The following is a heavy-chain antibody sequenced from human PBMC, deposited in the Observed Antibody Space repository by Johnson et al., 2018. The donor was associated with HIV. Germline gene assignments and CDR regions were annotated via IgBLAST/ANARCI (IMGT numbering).Heavy chain of an antibody. CDR1: GFTFSNAW. CDR2: IKSKTDGGTT. CDR3: AKDRVVQSVGDAFDI. D-gene: IGHD2-15*01. Sequence: EVQLVESGGGLVKPGGSLRLSCAASGFTFSNAWMSWVRQAPGTGLAWVGRIKSKTDGGTTDYAAPVKGRLAISSDESTNTLYLQMNSLRAEDTALYYCAKDRVVQSVGDAFDIWGQGTMVTVSS. J-gene: IGHJ3*02. V-gene: IGHV3-15*01.